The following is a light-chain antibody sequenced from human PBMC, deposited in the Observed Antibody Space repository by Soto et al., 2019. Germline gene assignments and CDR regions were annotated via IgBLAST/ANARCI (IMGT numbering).Light chain of an antibody. CDR1: QSIASIY. J-gene: IGKJ4*01. CDR3: LQYATPSS. CDR2: GAS. Sequence: EIVLTQSPSTLSLSPGERASLSCRASQSIASIYLAWYQQKPGQAPRLLIYGASNRATGVPDRFVGSGSVTVFSLTISRLEPEDSAMYYCLQYATPSSFGGGTRVEIK. V-gene: IGKV3-20*01.